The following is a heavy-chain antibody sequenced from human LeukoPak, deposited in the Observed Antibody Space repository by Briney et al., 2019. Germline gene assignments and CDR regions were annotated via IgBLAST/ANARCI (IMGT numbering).Heavy chain of an antibody. J-gene: IGHJ4*02. Sequence: GRSLRLSCAASGFTFDDYAMHWVRHATGKGLEWVSGISWNSGSIGYADSVKGRFTISRGNAKNSLYLQMNSLRAEDTALYYCAKDQAFSGSYRYFDYWGQGTLVTVSS. CDR2: ISWNSGSI. CDR1: GFTFDDYA. CDR3: AKDQAFSGSYRYFDY. D-gene: IGHD1-26*01. V-gene: IGHV3-9*01.